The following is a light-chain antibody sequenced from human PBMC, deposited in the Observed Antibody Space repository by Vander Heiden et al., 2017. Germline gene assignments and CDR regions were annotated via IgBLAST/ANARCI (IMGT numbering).Light chain of an antibody. J-gene: IGLJ1*01. V-gene: IGLV2-14*01. CDR3: SSYTSRSTGV. CDR2: DVS. Sequence: QSALTQPASVSGSPGQSITISCTGTMSDVGGYNYVSWYQQHPGKAPKLMIYDVSNRPSWVSNRFSGSKSGNTASLTISGLQAEDEGDYYCSSYTSRSTGVFGTGTKVTVL. CDR1: MSDVGGYNY.